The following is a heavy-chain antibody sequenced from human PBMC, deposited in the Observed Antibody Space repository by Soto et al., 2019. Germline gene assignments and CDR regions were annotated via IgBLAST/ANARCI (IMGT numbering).Heavy chain of an antibody. CDR3: ARANSSTWYKLEYKWFDP. CDR1: GASINDFS. Sequence: PSETLSLTCTVSGASINDFSWSWIRQTPGKGLEWVGFMYYSETTKYNPSLKGRVNMSLDTSKNQVSLHLKSVTAADTAVYYCARANSSTWYKLEYKWFDPWGQGTQVTVSS. CDR2: MYYSETT. J-gene: IGHJ5*02. V-gene: IGHV4-59*01. D-gene: IGHD6-13*01.